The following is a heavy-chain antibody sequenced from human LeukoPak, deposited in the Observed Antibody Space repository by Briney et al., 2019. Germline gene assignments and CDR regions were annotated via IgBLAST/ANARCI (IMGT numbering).Heavy chain of an antibody. D-gene: IGHD3-16*01. CDR2: ISGYNAQT. Sequence: GASVKVSCKASGYVFSSYYMTWVRQAPGQGLEWMGWISGYNAQTNYAQKFQDRVTMTTDTSTRTVYLELRSLRSDDTAVYYCTRTRDYFSTTRYFDYWGQGTLVTVSS. J-gene: IGHJ4*02. CDR1: GYVFSSYY. V-gene: IGHV1-18*01. CDR3: TRTRDYFSTTRYFDY.